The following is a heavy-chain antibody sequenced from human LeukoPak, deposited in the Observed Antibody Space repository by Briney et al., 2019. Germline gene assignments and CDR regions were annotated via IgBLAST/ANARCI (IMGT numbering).Heavy chain of an antibody. Sequence: GGSLRLSCAASGFTFSNFWMSWVRQAPGKGLEWVANIKQDGNENYYVDSVKGRFTISRDNAKNSLYLQMNSLRAEDTAVYYCARGSYDYVWGSYRRALFDYWGQGTLVTVSS. CDR3: ARGSYDYVWGSYRRALFDY. J-gene: IGHJ4*02. CDR1: GFTFSNFW. CDR2: IKQDGNEN. D-gene: IGHD3-16*02. V-gene: IGHV3-7*01.